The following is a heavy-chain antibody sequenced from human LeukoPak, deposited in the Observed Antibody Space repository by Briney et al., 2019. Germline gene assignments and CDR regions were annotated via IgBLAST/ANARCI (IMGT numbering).Heavy chain of an antibody. CDR1: GFNFIDYS. CDR3: ARDHRYAFDN. Sequence: GRSLRLSCAGSGFNFIDYSMNWVRQAPGKGLEWISYIGISSGNTKYADSVKGRFAISRDKARNSLYLQMNSLRVEDTAVYYCARDHRYAFDNWGHGTLVTVSS. D-gene: IGHD5-12*01. CDR2: IGISSGNT. J-gene: IGHJ4*01. V-gene: IGHV3-48*01.